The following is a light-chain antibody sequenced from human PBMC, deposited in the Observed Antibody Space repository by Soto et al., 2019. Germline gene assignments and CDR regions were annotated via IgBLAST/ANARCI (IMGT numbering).Light chain of an antibody. V-gene: IGLV2-14*03. CDR1: SSDVGGYSY. J-gene: IGLJ2*01. Sequence: QSALTKPASVSGSPGQSITISCTGSSSDVGGYSYVSWYQHHPGKAPKLMIYDVDVRPSGVSNRFSGSKSGNTASLTISGLQAEDEDDYYCNSYTSSGTYVLFGGGTQLTVL. CDR2: DVD. CDR3: NSYTSSGTYVL.